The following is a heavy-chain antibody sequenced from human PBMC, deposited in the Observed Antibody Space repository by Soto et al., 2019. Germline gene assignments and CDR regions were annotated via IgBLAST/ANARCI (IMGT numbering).Heavy chain of an antibody. Sequence: QVQLQESGPGLVKPSQTLSLTCTVSGGSISSGGYYWSWIRQHPGKGLEWIGYIYYSGSTYYNPSLKSRVTISVDTSKNQFSLKLSSVTAADTAVYYCAREGDCSGGSCYGAFGAFDIWGQGTMVTVSS. D-gene: IGHD2-15*01. CDR2: IYYSGST. V-gene: IGHV4-31*03. J-gene: IGHJ3*02. CDR1: GGSISSGGYY. CDR3: AREGDCSGGSCYGAFGAFDI.